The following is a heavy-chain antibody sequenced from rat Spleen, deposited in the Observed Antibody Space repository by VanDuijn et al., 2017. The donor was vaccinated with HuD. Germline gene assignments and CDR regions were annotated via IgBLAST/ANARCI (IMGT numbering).Heavy chain of an antibody. Sequence: EVQLQESGPGLVKPSQSLSLTCSVTGFSITSAYRWNWIRKFPGNKLEWMGYVNSAGTPNYNPSLKSRISITRDTSKNQFFLQVNSVTTEDTGTYYCARSDGTHYYLPFANWGQGTLVTVSS. J-gene: IGHJ3*01. D-gene: IGHD1-12*02. CDR1: GFSITSAYR. CDR3: ARSDGTHYYLPFAN. V-gene: IGHV3-3*01. CDR2: VNSAGTP.